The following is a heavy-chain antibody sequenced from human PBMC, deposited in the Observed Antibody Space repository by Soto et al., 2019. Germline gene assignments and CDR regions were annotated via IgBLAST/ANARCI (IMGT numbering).Heavy chain of an antibody. CDR2: INPSGGST. Sequence: ASVKVSCKASGYTFTSYYMHWVQQAPGQGLEWMGIINPSGGSTSYAQKFQGRVTMTRDTSTSTVYMGLSSLRSEDTAVYYCARDLAYYYDSSGYLFYYYYGMDVWGQGTTVTVSS. CDR3: ARDLAYYYDSSGYLFYYYYGMDV. V-gene: IGHV1-46*01. J-gene: IGHJ6*02. D-gene: IGHD3-22*01. CDR1: GYTFTSYY.